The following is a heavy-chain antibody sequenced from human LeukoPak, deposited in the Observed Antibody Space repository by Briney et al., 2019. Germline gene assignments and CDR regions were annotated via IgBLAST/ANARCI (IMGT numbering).Heavy chain of an antibody. CDR1: GITLSNYG. CDR3: AKRGVVIRVILVGYHKEAYYFDS. V-gene: IGHV3-23*01. D-gene: IGHD3-22*01. J-gene: IGHJ4*02. CDR2: LGGSGGTT. Sequence: GGSLRLSCAVSGITLSNYGMSWVRQAPGKGLEWVAGLGGSGGTTNYADSVKGRFTISRDNRKNTLYLQMNSLRAEDTAVYFCAKRGVVIRVILVGYHKEAYYFDSWGQGALVTVSS.